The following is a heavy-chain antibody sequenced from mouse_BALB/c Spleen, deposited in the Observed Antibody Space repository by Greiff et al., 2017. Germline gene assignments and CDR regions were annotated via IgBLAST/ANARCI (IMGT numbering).Heavy chain of an antibody. V-gene: IGHV2-9*02. CDR3: ARGRYGNLAWFAY. D-gene: IGHD2-10*02. Sequence: VKLVESGPGLVAPSQSLSITCTVSGFSLTSYGVHWVRQPPGKGLEWLGVIWAGGSTNYNSALMSRLSISKDNSKSQVFLKMNSLQTDDTAMYCCARGRYGNLAWFAYWGQGTLVTVSA. CDR1: GFSLTSYG. J-gene: IGHJ3*01. CDR2: IWAGGST.